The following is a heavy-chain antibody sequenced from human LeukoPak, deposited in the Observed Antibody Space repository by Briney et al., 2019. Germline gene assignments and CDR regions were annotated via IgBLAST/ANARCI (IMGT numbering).Heavy chain of an antibody. CDR1: GYTFTSYG. V-gene: IGHV1-18*01. Sequence: AASVKVSCKASGYTFTSYGISWVRQAPGQGLEWMGWISAYNGNRNYAQRLQGRVTMTTDTSASTAYMELRSLRSDDTAVYYCARDQIGYYYGSGSYYYMDVWGKGTTVTVSS. J-gene: IGHJ6*03. CDR2: ISAYNGNR. CDR3: ARDQIGYYYGSGSYYYMDV. D-gene: IGHD3-10*01.